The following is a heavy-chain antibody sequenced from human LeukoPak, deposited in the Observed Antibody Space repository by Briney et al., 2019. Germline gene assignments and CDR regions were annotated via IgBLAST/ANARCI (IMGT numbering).Heavy chain of an antibody. V-gene: IGHV4-30-4*08. CDR1: GGSISSGDYY. J-gene: IGHJ3*02. CDR2: IYYSGST. D-gene: IGHD3-22*01. CDR3: ATHSSGYDSGNDAFDI. Sequence: PSETLSLTCTVSGGSISSGDYYWRWIRQPPGKGLEWLGYIYYSGSTYYNPSLKSRVTISVDTSKNRFSPKLSSVTAADTAVYYCATHSSGYDSGNDAFDIWGQGTMVTVSS.